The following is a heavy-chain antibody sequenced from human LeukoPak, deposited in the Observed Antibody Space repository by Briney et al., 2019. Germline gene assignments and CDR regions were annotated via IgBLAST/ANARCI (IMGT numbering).Heavy chain of an antibody. CDR1: GGSISSYNW. Sequence: SGTLSLTCVVSGGSISSYNWWSWVRQPPGKGLEWIGEIYHSGSTNYNPSLKSRVTISLDKSKNQFSLKLGSVTAADTAVYYCATTAAAGTRLAWFDPWGQGTLVTVSS. CDR2: IYHSGST. V-gene: IGHV4-4*02. J-gene: IGHJ5*02. CDR3: ATTAAAGTRLAWFDP. D-gene: IGHD6-13*01.